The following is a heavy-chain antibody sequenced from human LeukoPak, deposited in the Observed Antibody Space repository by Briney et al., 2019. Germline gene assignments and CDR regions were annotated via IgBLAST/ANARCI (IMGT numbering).Heavy chain of an antibody. Sequence: SVKVSCTASGFTFTSSAVQWVRQARGQRLEWIGWIVVGSGNTNYAQQFQERVTITSDMSTSTAYMELSSLSSEHTALSYCAAVGPYDSSGYYIPDCPWGQGTLVPVSS. CDR3: AAVGPYDSSGYYIPDCP. D-gene: IGHD3-22*01. CDR1: GFTFTSSA. V-gene: IGHV1-58*01. J-gene: IGHJ5*02. CDR2: IVVGSGNT.